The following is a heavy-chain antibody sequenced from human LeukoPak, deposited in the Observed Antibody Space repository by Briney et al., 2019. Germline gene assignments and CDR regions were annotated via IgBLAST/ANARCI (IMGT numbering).Heavy chain of an antibody. CDR3: ARGSRFLDY. CDR2: INPSGGRT. CDR1: GYTFTSDY. V-gene: IGHV1-46*01. D-gene: IGHD3-3*01. J-gene: IGHJ4*02. Sequence: ASVKVSCKASGYTFTSDYIHWVRQAPGQGLEWLGIINPSGGRTTYGQNFQGRVTITRDTSTSTVYMELSSLRSEDTAVYYCARGSRFLDYWGQGTLVTVSS.